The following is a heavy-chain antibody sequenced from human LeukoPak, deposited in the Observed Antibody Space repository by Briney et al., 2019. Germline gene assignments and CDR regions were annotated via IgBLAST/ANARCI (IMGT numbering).Heavy chain of an antibody. V-gene: IGHV1-18*04. CDR3: ARVVHDYGDDDAFDI. D-gene: IGHD4-17*01. J-gene: IGHJ3*02. Sequence: ASVKVFCKASGYTYTSYGISWVRHAPGQGLEYMGWFSAYNGNTNYAQKLQGRVTMTTDTSTSTAYMELRSLRSDDTAVYYCARVVHDYGDDDAFDIWGQGTMVTVSS. CDR2: FSAYNGNT. CDR1: GYTYTSYG.